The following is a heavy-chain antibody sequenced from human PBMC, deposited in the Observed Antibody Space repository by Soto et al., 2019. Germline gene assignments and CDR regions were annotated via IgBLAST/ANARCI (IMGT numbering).Heavy chain of an antibody. CDR1: GGSISSSSYY. Sequence: SETLSLTXTVSGGSISSSSYYWGWIRQPPGKGLEWIGSIYYSGSTYYNPSLKSRVTISVDTSKNQFSLKLSSVTAADTAVYYCARPLSGWYYFDYWGQGTLVTVSS. CDR2: IYYSGST. D-gene: IGHD6-19*01. CDR3: ARPLSGWYYFDY. V-gene: IGHV4-39*01. J-gene: IGHJ4*02.